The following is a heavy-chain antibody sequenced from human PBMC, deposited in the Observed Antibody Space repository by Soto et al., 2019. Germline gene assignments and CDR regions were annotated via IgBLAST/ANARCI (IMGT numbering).Heavy chain of an antibody. J-gene: IGHJ3*02. V-gene: IGHV4-59*01. CDR2: IYYSGST. CDR3: ARDRGPGTVTVVDAFDI. D-gene: IGHD4-4*01. Sequence: SETLSLTCTVSGGSISSYYWSWIRQPPGKGLEWIGYIYYSGSTNYNPSLKSRVTISVDTSKNQFSLKLSSVTAADTAVYYCARDRGPGTVTVVDAFDIWGQGTMVTVSS. CDR1: GGSISSYY.